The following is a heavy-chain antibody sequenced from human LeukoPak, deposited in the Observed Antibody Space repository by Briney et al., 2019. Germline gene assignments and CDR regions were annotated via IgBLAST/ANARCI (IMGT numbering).Heavy chain of an antibody. CDR2: INPNSDGT. CDR1: GYTFTGYY. D-gene: IGHD3-16*01. Sequence: GASVKVSCKASGYTFTGYYMHWVRQAPGQGLEWMGWINPNSDGTVYAQKFQGRVTMTRDTSISTAYMEVTRLTSDDTAVYYCARDGRGGSQATLDSWGQGTLVTVSS. CDR3: ARDGRGGSQATLDS. V-gene: IGHV1-2*02. J-gene: IGHJ4*02.